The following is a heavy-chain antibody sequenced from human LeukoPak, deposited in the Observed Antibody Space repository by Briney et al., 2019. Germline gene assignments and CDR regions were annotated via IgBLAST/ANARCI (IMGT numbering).Heavy chain of an antibody. CDR3: ARRYGSGSSGTFDY. J-gene: IGHJ4*02. Sequence: PETLSLTCTVSGGSISSYYWSWIRQPPGKGLEWIGYIFYSGSTNYNPSLKSRVTISVDTSKNQFSLKLSSVTAADTAVYYCARRYGSGSSGTFDYWGQGTLVTVSS. CDR1: GGSISSYY. D-gene: IGHD3-10*01. CDR2: IFYSGST. V-gene: IGHV4-59*01.